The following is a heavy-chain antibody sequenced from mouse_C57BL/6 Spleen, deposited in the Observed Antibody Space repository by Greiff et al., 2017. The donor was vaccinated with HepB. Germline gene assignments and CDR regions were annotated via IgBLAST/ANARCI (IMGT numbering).Heavy chain of an antibody. V-gene: IGHV1-64*01. D-gene: IGHD1-1*01. CDR1: GYTFTSYW. Sequence: VQLQQPGAELVKPGASVKLSCKASGYTFTSYWMHWVKQRPGQGLEWIGMIHPNSGSTNYNEKFKSKATLTVDKSSSTAYMQLSSLTSEDSAVYYCARCSFYYGSSPAWFAYWGQGTLVTVSA. J-gene: IGHJ3*01. CDR2: IHPNSGST. CDR3: ARCSFYYGSSPAWFAY.